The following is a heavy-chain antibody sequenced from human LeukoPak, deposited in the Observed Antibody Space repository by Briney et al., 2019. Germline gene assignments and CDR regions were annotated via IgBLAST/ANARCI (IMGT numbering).Heavy chain of an antibody. CDR3: AILPGY. J-gene: IGHJ4*02. V-gene: IGHV3-66*02. Sequence: GGSLRLSCVASGFVVSNNYMSWVRQAPGKGLKWVSVIYSDGDTHYADSVKGRFIISRDNSKNTLYLQMNSLRLDDTGVYYCAILPGYWGQGTLDTVSS. CDR1: GFVVSNNY. CDR2: IYSDGDT.